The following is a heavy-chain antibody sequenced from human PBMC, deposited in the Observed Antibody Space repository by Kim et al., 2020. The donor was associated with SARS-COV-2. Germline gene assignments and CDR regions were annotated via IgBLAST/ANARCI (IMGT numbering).Heavy chain of an antibody. CDR1: GFTFSSYA. V-gene: IGHV3-64D*06. CDR3: VKDQVPLQDIVVVPAAKGP. D-gene: IGHD2-2*01. Sequence: GGSLRLSCSASGFTFSSYAMHWVRQAPGKGLEYVSAISSNGGSTYYADSVKGRFTISRDNSKNTLYLQMSSLRAEDTAVYYCVKDQVPLQDIVVVPAAKGPWGQGTLVTVSS. CDR2: ISSNGGST. J-gene: IGHJ5*02.